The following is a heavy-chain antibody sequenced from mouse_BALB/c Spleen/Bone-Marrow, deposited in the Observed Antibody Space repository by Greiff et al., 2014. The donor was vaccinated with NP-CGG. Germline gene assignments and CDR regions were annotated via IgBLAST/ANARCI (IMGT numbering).Heavy chain of an antibody. V-gene: IGHV3-6*02. CDR2: ISYDGSN. CDR1: GYSITSGYY. J-gene: IGHJ2*01. D-gene: IGHD2-3*01. Sequence: VQLQQSGPGLVKPSQSLSLTCSVTGYSITSGYYWNWIRQFPGNKLEWMGYISYDGSNNYNPSLKNRISITRDTSKNQFFLKLNSVTTEDTATDYGARGEGWPYFDYWGQGTTLTVSS. CDR3: ARGEGWPYFDY.